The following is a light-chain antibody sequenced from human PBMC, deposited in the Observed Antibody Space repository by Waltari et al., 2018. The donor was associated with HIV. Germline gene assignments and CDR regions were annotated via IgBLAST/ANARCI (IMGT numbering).Light chain of an antibody. CDR3: CSYGGDNTFV. J-gene: IGLJ3*02. Sequence: QSALTQPASVSESLGQSITISCTGGGSDVGNFNFVSWYQQRPGKAPRLMIIDDLKRPSGFSTRFSASKSGNTASLTISGLQVEDEADYYCCSYGGDNTFVFGGGTTVTVL. CDR1: GSDVGNFNF. CDR2: DDL. V-gene: IGLV2-23*02.